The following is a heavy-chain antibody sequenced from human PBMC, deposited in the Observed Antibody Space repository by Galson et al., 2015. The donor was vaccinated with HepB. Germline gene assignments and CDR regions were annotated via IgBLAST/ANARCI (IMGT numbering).Heavy chain of an antibody. CDR3: ARVGDYGDYVSNY. CDR2: IIPILGIA. J-gene: IGHJ4*02. Sequence: SVKVSCKASGGTFSSYTISWVRQAPGQGLEWMGRIIPILGIANYAQKFQGRVTITADKSTSTAYMELSSLRSEDTAVYYCARVGDYGDYVSNYWGQGTLVTVSS. D-gene: IGHD4-17*01. V-gene: IGHV1-69*02. CDR1: GGTFSSYT.